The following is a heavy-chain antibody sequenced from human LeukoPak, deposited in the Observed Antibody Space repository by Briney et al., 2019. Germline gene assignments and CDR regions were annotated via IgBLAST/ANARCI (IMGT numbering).Heavy chain of an antibody. J-gene: IGHJ6*02. Sequence: GGSLRLSCEASGFTFRGFDMNWVRQAPGKGLEWVSYISTSGNTIYYADSVKGRFTISRDNAGNSLDLQMRSLRAEDTAVYYCARDLTVAGPMDVWGQGTTVTVSS. CDR2: ISTSGNTI. V-gene: IGHV3-48*03. D-gene: IGHD6-19*01. CDR3: ARDLTVAGPMDV. CDR1: GFTFRGFD.